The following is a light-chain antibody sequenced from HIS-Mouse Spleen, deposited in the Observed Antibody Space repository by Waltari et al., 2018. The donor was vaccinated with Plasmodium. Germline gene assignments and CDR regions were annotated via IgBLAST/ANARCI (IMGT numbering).Light chain of an antibody. CDR2: EDS. CDR1: ALPTKY. J-gene: IGLJ3*02. CDR3: YSTDSSGNHRV. Sequence: SYELTQPPSVSLSPGQTARITCSGDALPTKYAYWYQQKSGQAPVLVIYEDSKRPPGIPEIFSGSSSGTMATLTISGAQVEDEADYYCYSTDSSGNHRVFGGGTKLTVL. V-gene: IGLV3-10*01.